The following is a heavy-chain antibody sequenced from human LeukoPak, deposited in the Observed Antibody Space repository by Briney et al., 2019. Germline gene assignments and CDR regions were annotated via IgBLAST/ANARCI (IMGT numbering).Heavy chain of an antibody. CDR1: GFTFNSYW. D-gene: IGHD3-3*01. V-gene: IGHV3-7*01. J-gene: IGHJ3*02. CDR3: AKPITISGATDAFDI. Sequence: PGGSLRLPCVASGFTFNSYWMNWVRQAPGKGLEWAANIKQDGSEKYYVDSVKGRFTISRDNAKNSLYLQMSSLRAEDTAMYYCAKPITISGATDAFDIWGQGTMVTVSS. CDR2: IKQDGSEK.